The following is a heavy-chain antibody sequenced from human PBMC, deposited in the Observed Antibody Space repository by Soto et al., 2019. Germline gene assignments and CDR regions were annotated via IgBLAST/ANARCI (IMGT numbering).Heavy chain of an antibody. Sequence: PGGSVRLSCAASGFTFSSYWMHWVRQVPGKGLVWVSRISPDGKNTNYADSVKGRFTISRDNAKNTVFPQMNSLRVEDMAVYYCVRGASSGYYRIDYWGQGALVTVSS. V-gene: IGHV3-74*01. CDR3: VRGASSGYYRIDY. CDR2: ISPDGKNT. D-gene: IGHD3-22*01. CDR1: GFTFSSYW. J-gene: IGHJ4*02.